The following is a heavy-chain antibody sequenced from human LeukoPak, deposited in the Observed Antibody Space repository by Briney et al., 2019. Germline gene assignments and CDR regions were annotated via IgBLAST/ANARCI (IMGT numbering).Heavy chain of an antibody. V-gene: IGHV4-34*01. CDR3: ARLATTVVKYYFDY. CDR1: GGSFSGYY. D-gene: IGHD4-23*01. J-gene: IGHJ4*02. Sequence: DPSETLSLTCAVYGGSFSGYYWSWIRQPPGKGLEWIGEINHSGSTNYNPSLKSRVTISVDTSKNQFSLKLSSVTAADTAVYYCARLATTVVKYYFDYWGQGTLVTVSS. CDR2: INHSGST.